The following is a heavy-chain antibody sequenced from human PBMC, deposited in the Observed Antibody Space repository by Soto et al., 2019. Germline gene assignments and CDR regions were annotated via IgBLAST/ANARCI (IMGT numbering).Heavy chain of an antibody. V-gene: IGHV3-23*01. Sequence: GGSLRLSCAASGFTFSSYGMTWVRQAPGKGLEWVSGISGSVGSTYYADSVKGRFTISRDNSRTTLYLQMSGLRGDDTAVYYCAKSIFGVVAMDVRGQGTTVTVSS. CDR3: AKSIFGVVAMDV. J-gene: IGHJ6*02. CDR2: ISGSVGST. CDR1: GFTFSSYG. D-gene: IGHD3-3*01.